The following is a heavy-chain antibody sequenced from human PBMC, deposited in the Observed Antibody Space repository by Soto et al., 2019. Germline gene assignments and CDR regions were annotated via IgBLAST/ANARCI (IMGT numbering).Heavy chain of an antibody. CDR3: VKGAEGYDFPLVMDV. J-gene: IGHJ6*02. V-gene: IGHV3-64D*08. D-gene: IGHD3-3*01. CDR1: GFTFSSYA. Sequence: PGGSLRLSCSASGFTFSSYAMHWVRQAPGKGLEYVSAISSNGGSTYYADSVKGRFTISRDNSKNTLYLQMSSLRAEDTAVYYCVKGAEGYDFPLVMDVWGQGTTVTVSS. CDR2: ISSNGGST.